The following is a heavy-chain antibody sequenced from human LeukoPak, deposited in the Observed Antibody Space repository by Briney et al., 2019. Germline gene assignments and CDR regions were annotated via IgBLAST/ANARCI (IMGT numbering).Heavy chain of an antibody. CDR3: AKGVYGDHPHYSDY. CDR1: GFAFRSFA. J-gene: IGHJ4*02. CDR2: ISGDATTT. Sequence: PGGSLRLSCAASGFAFRSFAMNWVRQALGKGLQWVSAISGDATTTYYPDSLTGRFTISRDNSRNTLYLQMNSLRADDTAVYYCAKGVYGDHPHYSDYWGQGTLVIVSS. D-gene: IGHD4-17*01. V-gene: IGHV3-23*01.